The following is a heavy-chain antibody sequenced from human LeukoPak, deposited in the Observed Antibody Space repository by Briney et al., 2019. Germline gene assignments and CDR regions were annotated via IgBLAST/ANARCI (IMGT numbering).Heavy chain of an antibody. CDR2: IIPIFGTA. CDR3: AREYSGYDRGIDY. V-gene: IGHV1-69*01. Sequence: SVKVSCKASGGTFSSYAISWVRQAPGQGLEWMGGIIPIFGTANYAQKFQGRVTITADESTSTAYMELSSLRSEDTAVYYCAREYSGYDRGIDYWGRGTLVTVSS. J-gene: IGHJ4*02. CDR1: GGTFSSYA. D-gene: IGHD5-12*01.